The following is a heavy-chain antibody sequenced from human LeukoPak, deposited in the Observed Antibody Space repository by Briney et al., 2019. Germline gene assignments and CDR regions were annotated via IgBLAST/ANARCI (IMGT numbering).Heavy chain of an antibody. V-gene: IGHV3-48*01. CDR3: ARGGDYYDSAGAFDI. Sequence: PGGSLRLSCAASGFTFSNFEMNWVRQAPGKGLEWVSYISSDSSTIYYADSVKGRFTISRDDAKNSLYLQMNSLRAEDTAVYYCARGGDYYDSAGAFDIWGQGTMVTVSS. CDR2: ISSDSSTI. CDR1: GFTFSNFE. J-gene: IGHJ3*02. D-gene: IGHD3-22*01.